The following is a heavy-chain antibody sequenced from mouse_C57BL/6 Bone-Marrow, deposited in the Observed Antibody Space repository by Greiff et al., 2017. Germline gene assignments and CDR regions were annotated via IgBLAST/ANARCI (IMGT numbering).Heavy chain of an antibody. Sequence: VQLQQPGAELVKPGASVKLSCKASGYTFTSYWMHWVKQRPGQGLEWIGMIHPNSGSTNYNEKFKSKATLTVDKSSSTAYMQLSSLTSEDSAVYYYARSRSYDGRFAYWGQGTLVTVSA. D-gene: IGHD2-3*01. V-gene: IGHV1-64*01. J-gene: IGHJ3*01. CDR2: IHPNSGST. CDR1: GYTFTSYW. CDR3: ARSRSYDGRFAY.